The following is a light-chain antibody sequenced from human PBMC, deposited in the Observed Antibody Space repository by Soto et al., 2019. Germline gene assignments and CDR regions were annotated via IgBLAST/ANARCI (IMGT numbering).Light chain of an antibody. Sequence: EIVMTQSPATLSVSPGERATLSCRASQSVSSNLAWYQQKPGQVPRLLIYGASTRATGIPARFSGSGSGTEFTLTISSLHSEDFAVYYCQQYNNWPGFGQGTRLEIK. CDR3: QQYNNWPG. CDR1: QSVSSN. CDR2: GAS. V-gene: IGKV3-15*01. J-gene: IGKJ5*01.